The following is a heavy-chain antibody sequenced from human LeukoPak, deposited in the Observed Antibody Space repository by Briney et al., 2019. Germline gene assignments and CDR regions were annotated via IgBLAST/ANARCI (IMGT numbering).Heavy chain of an antibody. V-gene: IGHV3-21*01. D-gene: IGHD2-21*02. J-gene: IGHJ4*02. CDR2: ISSSSSYI. CDR3: ARTVVVTAASFDC. CDR1: GFTFSSYS. Sequence: PGGSLGLSCAASGFTFSSYSMNWVRQAPGKGLEWVSSISSSSSYIYYADSVKGRFTISRDNAKNSLYLQMNSLRAEDTAVYYCARTVVVTAASFDCWGQGTLVTVSS.